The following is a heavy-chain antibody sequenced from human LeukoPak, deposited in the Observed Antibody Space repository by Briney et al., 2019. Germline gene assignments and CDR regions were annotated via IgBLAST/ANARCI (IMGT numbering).Heavy chain of an antibody. CDR3: ARDQMASTPRGLWLLEIRHAFDI. D-gene: IGHD3-9*01. Sequence: PGGSLRLSCAASGFTFSSYAMSWVRQAPGKGLEWVSAISGSGGSTYYADSVKGRFTISRDNAKNSLYLQMNSLRAEDTAVYYCARDQMASTPRGLWLLEIRHAFDIWGQGTMVTVSS. J-gene: IGHJ3*02. V-gene: IGHV3-23*01. CDR2: ISGSGGST. CDR1: GFTFSSYA.